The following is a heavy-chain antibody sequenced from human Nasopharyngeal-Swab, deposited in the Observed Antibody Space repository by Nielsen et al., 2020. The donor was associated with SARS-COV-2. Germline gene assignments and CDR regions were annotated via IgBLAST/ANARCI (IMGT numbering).Heavy chain of an antibody. CDR3: ARDLYSGTKPRFWSGYYGYYYGMDV. J-gene: IGHJ6*02. Sequence: WVRQAPGQGLEWMGRINTNTGNPTYAQGFTGRFVFSLDTSVSTAYLQISSLKAEDTAVYYCARDLYSGTKPRFWSGYYGYYYGMDVWGQGTTVTVSS. D-gene: IGHD3-3*01. V-gene: IGHV7-4-1*02. CDR2: INTNTGNP.